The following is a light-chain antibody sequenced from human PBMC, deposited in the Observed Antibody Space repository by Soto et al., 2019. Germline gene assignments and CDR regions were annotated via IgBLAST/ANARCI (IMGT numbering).Light chain of an antibody. V-gene: IGKV1-5*03. CDR1: QSISNW. CDR2: KAS. CDR3: QQYNSYWT. Sequence: DIQITQSASTVSASVGDRVTITCRASQSISNWLAWYQQKPGKAPKLLIYKASSLESGVPPRFSGSGSGTEFTLTISSLQPDDFATYYCQQYNSYWTFGQGTKVDIK. J-gene: IGKJ1*01.